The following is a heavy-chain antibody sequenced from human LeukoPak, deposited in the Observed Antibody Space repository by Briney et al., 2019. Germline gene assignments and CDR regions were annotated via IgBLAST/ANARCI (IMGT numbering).Heavy chain of an antibody. D-gene: IGHD7-27*01. CDR3: ARSLTGVTSY. Sequence: PGGSLRLSCAASGFTFSSYWMTWVRQAPGKGLEWVANIKPDGSEKSYVDSVRGRFTISRDNAKNSLYLQMNSLRAEDTAVYHCARSLTGVTSYWGQGTLVTVSS. CDR1: GFTFSSYW. CDR2: IKPDGSEK. V-gene: IGHV3-7*01. J-gene: IGHJ4*02.